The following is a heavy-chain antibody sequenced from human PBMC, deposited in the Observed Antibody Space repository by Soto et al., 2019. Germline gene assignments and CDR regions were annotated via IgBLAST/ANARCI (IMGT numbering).Heavy chain of an antibody. J-gene: IGHJ4*02. CDR1: GGSIDDSPYY. D-gene: IGHD2-15*01. Sequence: QLQESGPRLVTPSDTLSLYCSVSGGSIDDSPYYWAWIRQSPGKGLEWIGSFFYSGATYYNPSPASRVVISGGPSKNQFPLHLASGTAADSGTYYCARPIVGNCYSFSCFDHWGQGVLVTVSS. CDR3: ARPIVGNCYSFSCFDH. V-gene: IGHV4-39*01. CDR2: FFYSGAT.